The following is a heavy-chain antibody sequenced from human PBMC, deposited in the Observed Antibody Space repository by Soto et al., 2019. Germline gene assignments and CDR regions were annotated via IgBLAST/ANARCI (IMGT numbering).Heavy chain of an antibody. D-gene: IGHD2-2*01. V-gene: IGHV3-23*01. Sequence: EVQLLESGGGLVQPGGSLRVSCAASGFTFGSYVMSWVRQAPGKGLEWVSAISGSGGSTYYADAVKGRFTISRDNSKNTLYLQMNSLRAEDTAVYYCAKGYCSSTSCYYFDYWGQGTLVTVSS. CDR2: ISGSGGST. J-gene: IGHJ4*02. CDR3: AKGYCSSTSCYYFDY. CDR1: GFTFGSYV.